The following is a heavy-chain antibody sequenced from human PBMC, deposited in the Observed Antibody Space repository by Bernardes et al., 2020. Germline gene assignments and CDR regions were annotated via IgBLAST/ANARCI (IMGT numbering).Heavy chain of an antibody. Sequence: SETLSLTCTVSGGSISSYYWSWIRQPPGKGLEWIGYTYYSGSTNYNPSLKSRVTISVDTSKNQFSLKLGSVTAADTAVDYCARCPRAYCGGDCYPDWYFELWGRGTLVTVSS. CDR3: ARCPRAYCGGDCYPDWYFEL. D-gene: IGHD2-21*02. CDR1: GGSISSYY. J-gene: IGHJ2*01. CDR2: TYYSGST. V-gene: IGHV4-59*01.